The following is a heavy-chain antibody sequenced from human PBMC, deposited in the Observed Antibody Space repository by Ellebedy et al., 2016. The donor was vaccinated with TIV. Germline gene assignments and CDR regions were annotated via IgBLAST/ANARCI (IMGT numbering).Heavy chain of an antibody. CDR3: AVSSSSQDFDY. Sequence: ASVKVSCXASGYTFTSYYMHWVRQAPGQGLEWMGIINPSGGSTSYAQKFQGRVTMTRDTSTSTVYMELSSLRSEDTAVYYCAVSSSSQDFDYWGQGTLVTVSS. CDR2: INPSGGST. V-gene: IGHV1-46*01. J-gene: IGHJ4*02. D-gene: IGHD6-6*01. CDR1: GYTFTSYY.